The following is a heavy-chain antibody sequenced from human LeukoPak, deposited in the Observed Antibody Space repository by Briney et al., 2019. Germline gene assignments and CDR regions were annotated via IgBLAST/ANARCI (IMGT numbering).Heavy chain of an antibody. V-gene: IGHV3-15*01. CDR2: IKSKTDGGTT. D-gene: IGHD2-15*01. Sequence: GGSLRLYCAASGFTFSNVWMSWVRQAPGQGLEWVGRIKSKTDGGTTDYAAPVKGRFTISRDDSKNTLYLQMNSLKTEDTAVYYCTTDQGPYCSGGSCYAWGQGTLVTVSS. CDR3: TTDQGPYCSGGSCYA. J-gene: IGHJ5*02. CDR1: GFTFSNVW.